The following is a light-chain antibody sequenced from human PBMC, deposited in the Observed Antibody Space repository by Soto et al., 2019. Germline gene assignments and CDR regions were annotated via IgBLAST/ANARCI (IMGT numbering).Light chain of an antibody. V-gene: IGLV2-14*01. CDR2: EVS. J-gene: IGLJ3*02. Sequence: QSALTQPASVSGSPGQSITISCTGTSSDVGGYNYVSWYQQHPGKAPKLMIYEVSNRPSGVSNRFSGSKSGNTASLTISGLQAEDEADYYCSSYTSSGTRGFGGGTRLTVL. CDR1: SSDVGGYNY. CDR3: SSYTSSGTRG.